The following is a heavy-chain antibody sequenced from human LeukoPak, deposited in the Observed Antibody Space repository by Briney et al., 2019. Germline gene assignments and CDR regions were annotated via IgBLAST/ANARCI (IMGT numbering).Heavy chain of an antibody. D-gene: IGHD2-15*01. Sequence: GRSLRLSCTASGFIFSRYGMHWVRQAPGKGLEWVALIRFDGSNRYYADSVKGRFSISRDNGKNTLYLQMHSLRAEDTSVYYCARDLGSHFDFWGQGTLVTVCS. V-gene: IGHV3-33*01. CDR1: GFIFSRYG. CDR2: IRFDGSNR. CDR3: ARDLGSHFDF. J-gene: IGHJ4*02.